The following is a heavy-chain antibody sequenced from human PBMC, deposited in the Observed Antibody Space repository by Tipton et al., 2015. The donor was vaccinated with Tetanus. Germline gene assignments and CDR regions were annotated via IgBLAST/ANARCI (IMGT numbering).Heavy chain of an antibody. CDR2: IYYSGST. Sequence: TLSLTCIVSGSSITSTTHYWGWIRQAPGKGLEWIGIIYYSGSTYYNASLRSRVTISMNTDNNHIYLNLTSVTAADTAVYYCARWXDGFNRALDSWXQGXXXTVSX. V-gene: IGHV4-39*02. D-gene: IGHD5-24*01. CDR3: ARWXDGFNRALDS. CDR1: GSSITSTTHY. J-gene: IGHJ4*02.